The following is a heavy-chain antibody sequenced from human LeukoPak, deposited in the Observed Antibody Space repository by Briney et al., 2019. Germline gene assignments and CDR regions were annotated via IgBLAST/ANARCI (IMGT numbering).Heavy chain of an antibody. Sequence: PSETLSLTCTVSGGSISSYYWSWIRQPPGKGLEWIGYIYYSGSTNYNPSLKSRVTISVDTSKNQFSLKLSSVTAADTAVYYCARDQAGRVYDAFDIWGQGTMVTVSS. J-gene: IGHJ3*02. V-gene: IGHV4-59*01. CDR1: GGSISSYY. D-gene: IGHD3-10*01. CDR3: ARDQAGRVYDAFDI. CDR2: IYYSGST.